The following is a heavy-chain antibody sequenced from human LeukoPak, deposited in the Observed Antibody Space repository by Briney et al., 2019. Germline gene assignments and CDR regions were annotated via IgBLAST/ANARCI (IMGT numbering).Heavy chain of an antibody. Sequence: GASVKVSCKASGYTFTNYAIQWVRQAPGQRLEWMGWINAGHGNTKYSQKFQGRVTITRDTSATTAYMELSSLRSEDTAVYYCARGAGFAEALPEYWGQRTLLTVSS. J-gene: IGHJ4*02. V-gene: IGHV1-3*01. CDR1: GYTFTNYA. D-gene: IGHD6-19*01. CDR2: INAGHGNT. CDR3: ARGAGFAEALPEY.